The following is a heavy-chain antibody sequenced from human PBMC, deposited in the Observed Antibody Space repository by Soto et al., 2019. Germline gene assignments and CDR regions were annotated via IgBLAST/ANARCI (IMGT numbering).Heavy chain of an antibody. CDR2: IIPIFGTA. D-gene: IGHD7-27*01. CDR3: ARDGPGDYYGMDV. V-gene: IGHV1-69*13. Sequence: SVKVSCKASGGTFSSYAISWVRQAPGQGLEWMGGIIPIFGTANYAQKFRGRVTITADESTSTAYMELSSLGSEDTAVYYCARDGPGDYYGMDVWGQGTTVTVSS. CDR1: GGTFSSYA. J-gene: IGHJ6*02.